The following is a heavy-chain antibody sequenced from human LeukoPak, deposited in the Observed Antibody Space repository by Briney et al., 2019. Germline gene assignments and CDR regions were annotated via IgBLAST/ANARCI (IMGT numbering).Heavy chain of an antibody. V-gene: IGHV3-23*01. CDR3: AKDPRAFYGSGSYYKIGGYYFDY. CDR1: GFTFSSYA. J-gene: IGHJ4*02. CDR2: ISGSGGST. Sequence: GGSLRLSCAASGFTFSSYAMSWVRQAPGKGLEWVSAISGSGGSTYYADSVKGRFTISRDNSKNTLYLQMNSLRAEDTAVYYCAKDPRAFYGSGSYYKIGGYYFDYWGQGTLVTVSS. D-gene: IGHD3-10*01.